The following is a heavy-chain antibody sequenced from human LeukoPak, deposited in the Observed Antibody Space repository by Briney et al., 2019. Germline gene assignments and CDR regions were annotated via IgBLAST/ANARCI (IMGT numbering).Heavy chain of an antibody. V-gene: IGHV3-21*01. J-gene: IGHJ3*01. Sequence: GGSLRLSCAASGFTLSSYSMNWVRQAPGKGLEWVSYISSRSSYIYYADSVKGRFTISRDNAKNSLYLEMDSLRAEDTAVYYCARTIYYYESTSYFSDAFDVWGQGTMVTVSS. CDR1: GFTLSSYS. CDR3: ARTIYYYESTSYFSDAFDV. CDR2: ISSRSSYI. D-gene: IGHD3-22*01.